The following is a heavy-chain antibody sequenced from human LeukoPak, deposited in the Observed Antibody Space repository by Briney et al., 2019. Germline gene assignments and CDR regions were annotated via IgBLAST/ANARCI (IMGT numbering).Heavy chain of an antibody. V-gene: IGHV3-53*01. CDR1: EFTVSSNY. D-gene: IGHD2/OR15-2a*01. J-gene: IGHJ4*02. CDR2: IYSGGST. CDR3: AKGRNYFPIDY. Sequence: PGGSLRLSCAASEFTVSSNYMTWVRQAPGKGLEWVSIIYSGGSTSYADSVKGRFTISRDNSKNTLYLQMNSLRAEDTAVYYCAKGRNYFPIDYWGQGTLVTVSS.